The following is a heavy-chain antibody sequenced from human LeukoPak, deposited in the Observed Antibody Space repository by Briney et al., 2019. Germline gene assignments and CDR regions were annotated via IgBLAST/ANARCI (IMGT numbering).Heavy chain of an antibody. CDR2: INHSGST. J-gene: IGHJ6*03. D-gene: IGHD2-2*01. Sequence: SETLSLTCAVYGGSFSGYYWSWIRQPPGKGLEWIGEINHSGSTNYNPSLKSRVTIPVDTSKNQFSLKLSSVTAADTAVYYCARTPGCSSTSCPNSYYYYMDVWGKGTTVTVSS. CDR3: ARTPGCSSTSCPNSYYYYMDV. CDR1: GGSFSGYY. V-gene: IGHV4-34*01.